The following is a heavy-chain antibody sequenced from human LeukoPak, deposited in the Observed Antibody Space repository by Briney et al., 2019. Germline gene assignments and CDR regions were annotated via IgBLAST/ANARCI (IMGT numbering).Heavy chain of an antibody. J-gene: IGHJ4*02. Sequence: DSVKGRFTTSRDNSKNTLYLQMNSLRAEDTAVYYCAKDKGVGIAAAIRGPFDYWGQGTLVTVSS. V-gene: IGHV3-23*01. D-gene: IGHD6-13*01. CDR3: AKDKGVGIAAAIRGPFDY.